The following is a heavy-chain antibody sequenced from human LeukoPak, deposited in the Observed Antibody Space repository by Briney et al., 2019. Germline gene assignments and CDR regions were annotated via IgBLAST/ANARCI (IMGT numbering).Heavy chain of an antibody. V-gene: IGHV4-59*01. CDR3: ARDMSRGSFPPD. CDR2: IYYSGST. J-gene: IGHJ4*02. Sequence: SETLSLTCTVSGGSISSYYWSWIRQPPGKGLEWIGYIYYSGSTNYNPSLKSRVTISVDTSKNQFSLKLSSVTAADTAVYYCARDMSRGSFPPDWGQGTLVTVSS. D-gene: IGHD3-10*01. CDR1: GGSISSYY.